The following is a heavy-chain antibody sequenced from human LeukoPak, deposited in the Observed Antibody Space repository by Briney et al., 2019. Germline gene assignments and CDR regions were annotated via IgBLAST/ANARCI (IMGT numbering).Heavy chain of an antibody. CDR1: GFTFTTYA. D-gene: IGHD2-15*01. J-gene: IGHJ4*02. CDR3: AKASAGTCSGARCYYFDS. Sequence: PGGSLRLSCAASGFTFTTYAMSWVRQTTGKGLEWVSTFSGSVDNTYHADPVKGRFTISRDNFKNSVYLQMNSLRAEDTAVYYFAKASAGTCSGARCYYFDSWGQGTPVTVSS. V-gene: IGHV3-23*01. CDR2: FSGSVDNT.